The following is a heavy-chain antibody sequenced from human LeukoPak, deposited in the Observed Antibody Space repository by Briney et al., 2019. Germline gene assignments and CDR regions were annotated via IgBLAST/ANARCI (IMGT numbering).Heavy chain of an antibody. CDR1: GFTFSSYA. Sequence: QPGGSLRLSCAASGFTFSSYALSWVRQAPGKGLEWVSGISGSGDTTYYANSVKGRFTISRDKSRNTLFLQMNSLRAEDTAVYYCVKDRNYDLPGRFDYWGQGTLVTVSS. CDR2: ISGSGDTT. CDR3: VKDRNYDLPGRFDY. D-gene: IGHD4-11*01. J-gene: IGHJ4*02. V-gene: IGHV3-23*01.